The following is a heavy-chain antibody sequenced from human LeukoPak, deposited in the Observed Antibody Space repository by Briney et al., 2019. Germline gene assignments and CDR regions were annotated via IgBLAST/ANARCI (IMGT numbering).Heavy chain of an antibody. D-gene: IGHD3-16*01. Sequence: GRSLRLSCTASGFTFGDYAMSWVRQAPGKGLEWVSTISTSGASTYYADSVKGRFTISRDNSKNTLYLQMNSLRAEDTAVYYCAKINPYDYVWGSADYWGQGTLVTVSS. CDR3: AKINPYDYVWGSADY. V-gene: IGHV3-23*01. CDR2: ISTSGAST. CDR1: GFTFGDYA. J-gene: IGHJ4*02.